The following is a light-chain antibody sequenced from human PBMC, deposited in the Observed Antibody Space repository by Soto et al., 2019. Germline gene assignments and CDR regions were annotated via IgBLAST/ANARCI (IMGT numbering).Light chain of an antibody. V-gene: IGKV1-5*01. CDR1: QSISSW. Sequence: DIQMTQSPSTLSASVGDRVTITCRASQSISSWLAWYQQKPGKAPKLLIYDASSLESGVPSRFSGSGSGTEFTLTVCSLQPDDFATDYCQQYNSYWTFGQGTKVEIK. J-gene: IGKJ1*01. CDR2: DAS. CDR3: QQYNSYWT.